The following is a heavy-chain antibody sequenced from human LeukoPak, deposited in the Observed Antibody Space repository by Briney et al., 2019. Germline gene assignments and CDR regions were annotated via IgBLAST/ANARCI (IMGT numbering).Heavy chain of an antibody. Sequence: ASVKVSCKASEYTFSDSGYYIHWVRQAPGQGLEWMGWMNCNSDGPNYAQKFQGRVTMTRDTSISTAYMELSSLKSDDTAVFYCAINKVGSSADYWGQGTLVTVST. V-gene: IGHV1-2*02. D-gene: IGHD3-10*01. CDR3: AINKVGSSADY. J-gene: IGHJ4*02. CDR2: MNCNSDGP. CDR1: EYTFSDSGYY.